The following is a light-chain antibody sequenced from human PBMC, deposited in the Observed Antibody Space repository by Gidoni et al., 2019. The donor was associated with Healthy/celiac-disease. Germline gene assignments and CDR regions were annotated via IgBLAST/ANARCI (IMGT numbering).Light chain of an antibody. CDR2: AAS. Sequence: DVQITQPPSSLSTSVGDRVTITCRASNSISSYLNWYQQKPGKAPKLLIYAASSLQSVVPSRFIGSGSGTDFTLTISSLQPEDFATYYCQQSYSTPLTFGGGTKVEIK. CDR1: NSISSY. CDR3: QQSYSTPLT. V-gene: IGKV1-39*01. J-gene: IGKJ4*01.